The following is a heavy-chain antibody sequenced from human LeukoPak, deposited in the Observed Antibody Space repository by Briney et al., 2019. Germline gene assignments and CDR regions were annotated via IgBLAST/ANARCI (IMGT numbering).Heavy chain of an antibody. D-gene: IGHD1-1*01. V-gene: IGHV3-20*04. Sequence: GGSLRLSCAASGFIFDDFGMTWVRQAPGKGLEWVSSINWNGDITPYADSVKGRFTISRDNAKNALYLQMNSLRPEDTALYFCTRDETGIDYWGQGTLVTVPS. J-gene: IGHJ4*02. CDR1: GFIFDDFG. CDR3: TRDETGIDY. CDR2: INWNGDIT.